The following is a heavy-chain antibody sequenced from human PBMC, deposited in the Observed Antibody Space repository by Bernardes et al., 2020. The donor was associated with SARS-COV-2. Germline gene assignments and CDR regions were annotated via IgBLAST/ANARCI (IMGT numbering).Heavy chain of an antibody. J-gene: IGHJ1*01. CDR1: GVSIVTANW. Sequence: SETLSLTCAVSGVSIVTANWWSWVRQAPGKGLEWIGQIYHGGSTDYNPSLKSRVTISVDKSKNHFSLRLSSVAAADTAVYYCARANFLNYYDSSAYKYFQDWGQGTLVTVSS. D-gene: IGHD3-22*01. V-gene: IGHV4-4*02. CDR3: ARANFLNYYDSSAYKYFQD. CDR2: IYHGGST.